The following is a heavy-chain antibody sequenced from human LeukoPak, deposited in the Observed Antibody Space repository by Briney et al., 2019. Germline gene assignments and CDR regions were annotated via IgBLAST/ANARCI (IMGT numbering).Heavy chain of an antibody. CDR1: GGSISSSNW. CDR2: ISGSGSRI. CDR3: ARDLSLAGSIEGMPGARVSPPGGWFDP. V-gene: IGHV3-11*01. Sequence: GTLSLTCAVSGGSISSSNWWSWVRQAPGKGLEWISYISGSGSRINYADPVKGRFTISRDNAKDSLFLQMNSLRVEDTAVYYCARDLSLAGSIEGMPGARVSPPGGWFDPWGQGTLVTVSS. J-gene: IGHJ5*02. D-gene: IGHD2-2*01.